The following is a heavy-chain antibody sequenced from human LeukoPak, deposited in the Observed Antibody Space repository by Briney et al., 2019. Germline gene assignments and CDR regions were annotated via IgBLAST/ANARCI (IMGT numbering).Heavy chain of an antibody. Sequence: ASVKVSCKASGYTFTGYYMHWVRQAPGQGLEWMGWINPNSGGTNYAQKFQGRVSMTRDTSISTVHMELSRLRSDDTAVYYCAAWRFVNFDWLLSYWGQGTLVTVSS. CDR2: INPNSGGT. V-gene: IGHV1-2*02. D-gene: IGHD3-9*01. CDR1: GYTFTGYY. J-gene: IGHJ4*02. CDR3: AAWRFVNFDWLLSY.